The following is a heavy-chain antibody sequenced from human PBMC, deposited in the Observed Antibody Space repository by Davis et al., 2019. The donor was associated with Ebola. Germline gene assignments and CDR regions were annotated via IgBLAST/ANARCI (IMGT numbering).Heavy chain of an antibody. CDR3: ARAGAVEYYYDSSGYWKRPDYFDY. CDR2: IYYSGST. CDR1: GGSISSSSYY. D-gene: IGHD3-22*01. Sequence: MPSETLSLTCTVSGGSISSSSYYWGWIRQPPGKGLEWIGSIYYSGSTYYNPSLKSRVTISVDTSKNQFSLKLSSVTAADTAVYYCARAGAVEYYYDSSGYWKRPDYFDYWGQGTLVTVSS. V-gene: IGHV4-39*01. J-gene: IGHJ4*02.